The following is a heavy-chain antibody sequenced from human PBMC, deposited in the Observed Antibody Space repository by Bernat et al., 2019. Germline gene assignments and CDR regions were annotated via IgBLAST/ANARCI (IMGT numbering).Heavy chain of an antibody. D-gene: IGHD3-16*01. Sequence: QVQLVQSGAEVKKPGSSVKVSCKASGGTFSSYTISWVRQAPGQGLEWMGRIIPILGIANYAQKFQGRVTITADKSTSTAYMELSSLRSEYTAVYYCARESDGGGLRLGESVNWFDPWGQGTLVTVSS. CDR1: GGTFSSYT. CDR2: IIPILGIA. V-gene: IGHV1-69*08. J-gene: IGHJ5*02. CDR3: ARESDGGGLRLGESVNWFDP.